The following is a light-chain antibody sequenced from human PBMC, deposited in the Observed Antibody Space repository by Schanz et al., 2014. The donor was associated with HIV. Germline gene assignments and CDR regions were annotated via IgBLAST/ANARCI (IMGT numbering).Light chain of an antibody. CDR2: EVS. Sequence: QSVLTQPPSASGSPGQSVTISCTGTSSDVGGYNYVSWYQQHPGKAPKLMIYEVSERPSGVPDRFSGSKSGNTASLTVSGLQADDEADYYCSSYATTKDLLFGGGTKLTVL. J-gene: IGLJ2*01. V-gene: IGLV2-8*01. CDR3: SSYATTKDLL. CDR1: SSDVGGYNY.